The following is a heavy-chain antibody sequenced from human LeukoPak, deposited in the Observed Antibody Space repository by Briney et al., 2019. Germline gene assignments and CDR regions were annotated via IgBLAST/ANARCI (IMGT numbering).Heavy chain of an antibody. CDR3: ARAYYDFWGGYSSKGYYMDV. Sequence: GGSLRLSCAASGFTLDDYGMSWVRQAPGKGLEWVSGINWNGGSTGYADSVKGRFTISRDNAKNSLYLQMNSLRAEDTALYYCARAYYDFWGGYSSKGYYMDVWGEGTTVTVSS. CDR2: INWNGGST. V-gene: IGHV3-20*04. CDR1: GFTLDDYG. J-gene: IGHJ6*03. D-gene: IGHD3-3*01.